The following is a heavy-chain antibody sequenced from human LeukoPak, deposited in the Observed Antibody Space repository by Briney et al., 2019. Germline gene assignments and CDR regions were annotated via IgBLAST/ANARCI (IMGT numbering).Heavy chain of an antibody. CDR3: ARKVPYDTCFYFQPFDF. D-gene: IGHD3-22*01. CDR1: GYTFTSYG. Sequence: ASVKVSCKASGYTFTSYGISWVRQAPGQGLEWMGWISAYNGNTNYAQKLQGRVTMTTDTSTSTAYMELRSLRSDDTAVYYCARKVPYDTCFYFQPFDFWGQGTLVTVSS. V-gene: IGHV1-18*01. J-gene: IGHJ4*02. CDR2: ISAYNGNT.